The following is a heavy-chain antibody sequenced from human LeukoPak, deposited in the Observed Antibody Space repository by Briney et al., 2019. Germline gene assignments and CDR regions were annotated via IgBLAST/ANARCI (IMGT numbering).Heavy chain of an antibody. V-gene: IGHV1-18*01. CDR1: GYTFLHYD. Sequence: ASVKVSCKASGYTFLHYDFNWVRQAPGHGLEWVGWISPYNGNTKYKQSLQGRFTMSTDASTTTAYLEMTGLTSDDTAVYYCARDIRYCRGGSCYSSDLDYWGQGTLVTVSS. J-gene: IGHJ4*02. CDR3: ARDIRYCRGGSCYSSDLDY. CDR2: ISPYNGNT. D-gene: IGHD2-15*01.